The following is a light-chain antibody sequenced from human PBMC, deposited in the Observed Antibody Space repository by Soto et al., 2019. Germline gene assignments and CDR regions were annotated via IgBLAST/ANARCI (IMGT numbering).Light chain of an antibody. Sequence: QSVLTQPPSVSGAPGQRVTISCTGSSSNIGAGYDVHWYQQLPGTAPKLLIYDNNNRPSGVPDRFSGSKSGTSASPAITGLQAEDEADYYCQSYDSSLSGWVFGGGTKLTVL. CDR1: SSNIGAGYD. V-gene: IGLV1-40*01. CDR2: DNN. J-gene: IGLJ3*02. CDR3: QSYDSSLSGWV.